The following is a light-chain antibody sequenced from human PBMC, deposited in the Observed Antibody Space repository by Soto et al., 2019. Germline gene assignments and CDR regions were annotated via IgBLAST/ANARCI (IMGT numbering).Light chain of an antibody. J-gene: IGKJ1*01. Sequence: QITQSPSTLSESVGDRVTITFRASQTISSWLAWYQQKPGKAPKLLIYKASTLKSGVPSRFSGSGSGTEFTLTISRLEPEDFAVYYCQQYGTSVWTFAQGTKVDIK. CDR3: QQYGTSVWT. CDR1: QTISSW. CDR2: KAS. V-gene: IGKV1-5*03.